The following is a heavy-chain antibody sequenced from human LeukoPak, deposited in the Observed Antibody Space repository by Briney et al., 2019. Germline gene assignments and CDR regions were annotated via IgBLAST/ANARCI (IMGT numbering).Heavy chain of an antibody. V-gene: IGHV3-7*01. CDR1: GFTFSSYW. CDR3: ARAYYYDSSGYPAPIDY. D-gene: IGHD3-22*01. Sequence: GGSLRLSCAASGFTFSSYWMSWVRQAPGKGLEWVANIKQDGSEKYYVDSVKGRFTISRDNAKNSLYLQMNSLRAEDTAVYYCARAYYYDSSGYPAPIDYWGQGTLVTVSS. CDR2: IKQDGSEK. J-gene: IGHJ4*02.